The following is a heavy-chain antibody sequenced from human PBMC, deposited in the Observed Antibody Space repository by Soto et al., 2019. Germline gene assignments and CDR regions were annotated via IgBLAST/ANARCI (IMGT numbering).Heavy chain of an antibody. CDR2: FYYSGGT. J-gene: IGHJ4*02. Sequence: SETLSLTCTVSGGSISSSSYYWGWIRQPPGKGLEWIGSFYYSGGTYYNPSLKSRVTISFDTSKDQFSLQVSSVTAADTAVYYCARRWVAGAAFDYWGQGTLVTVSS. CDR1: GGSISSSSYY. D-gene: IGHD1-26*01. CDR3: ARRWVAGAAFDY. V-gene: IGHV4-39*01.